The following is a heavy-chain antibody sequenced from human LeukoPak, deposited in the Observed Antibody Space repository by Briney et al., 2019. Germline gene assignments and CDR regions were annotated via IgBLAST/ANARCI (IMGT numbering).Heavy chain of an antibody. CDR3: ARDHSGYEH. V-gene: IGHV4-38-2*02. CDR1: GYSISSGYY. Sequence: SETLSLTCAVSGYSISSGYYWGWIRQPPGKGLEWIGSIYHSGSTYYNPSLKSRVTISVDTSKNQFFLKLSSVTAADTAVYYCARDHSGYEHWGQGTLVTVSS. J-gene: IGHJ4*02. D-gene: IGHD5-12*01. CDR2: IYHSGST.